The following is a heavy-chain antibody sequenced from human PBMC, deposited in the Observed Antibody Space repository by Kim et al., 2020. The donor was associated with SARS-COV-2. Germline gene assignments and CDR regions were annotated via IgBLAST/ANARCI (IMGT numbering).Heavy chain of an antibody. V-gene: IGHV3-23*01. Sequence: GGSLRLSCAASGFTFSSYAISWVRQAPGKGLEWVSAISGRGGTTYSADSVKGRFTISIANSKYTLYLQMNSIRAKNKATYDCAKRLVSGTLDYWWQGTLV. CDR2: ISGRGGTT. J-gene: IGHJ4*02. D-gene: IGHD1-20*01. CDR1: GFTFSSYA. CDR3: AKRLVSGTLDY.